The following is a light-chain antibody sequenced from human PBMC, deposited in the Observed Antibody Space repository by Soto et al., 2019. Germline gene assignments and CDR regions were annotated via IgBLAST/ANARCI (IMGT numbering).Light chain of an antibody. V-gene: IGKV1-39*01. CDR3: QKHNAAPLT. CDR1: QSMSSS. CDR2: AAS. J-gene: IGKJ4*01. Sequence: DIQKTQSPSSLSSSVGDTVTITCRASQSMSSSLKWYQQKAGKAPKLLIYAASTLQSGVPSRFIGSGSGTDFTLTISNLQPEDVATYYCQKHNAAPLTFGGGTKVDIK.